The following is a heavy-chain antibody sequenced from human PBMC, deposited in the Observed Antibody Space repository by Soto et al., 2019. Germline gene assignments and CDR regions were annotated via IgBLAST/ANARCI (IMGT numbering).Heavy chain of an antibody. J-gene: IGHJ4*02. Sequence: GGSLRLSCAASGFTFSSYGMHWVRQAPGKGLERVAVISYDESNKYFADSVKGRFTNSRYNSKNTLYLQMNSLRAEDTAVYYCAKEVDYYDSSGSLDYWGQGTLVTVSS. CDR3: AKEVDYYDSSGSLDY. CDR1: GFTFSSYG. D-gene: IGHD3-22*01. V-gene: IGHV3-30*18. CDR2: ISYDESNK.